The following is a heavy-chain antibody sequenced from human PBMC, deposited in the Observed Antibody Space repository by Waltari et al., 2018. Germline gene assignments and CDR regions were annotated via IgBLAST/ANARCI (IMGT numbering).Heavy chain of an antibody. Sequence: QVQLQQWGAGLLKPSETLSLTCAVYGGSFSGYYWSWIRPPPGKGLEWIGEINHSGSTNYNPSLKSRVTISVDTSKNQFSLKLSSVTAADTAVYYCARGGVYSGSYYASYYFDYWGQGTLVTVSS. CDR1: GGSFSGYY. CDR2: INHSGST. V-gene: IGHV4-34*01. CDR3: ARGGVYSGSYYASYYFDY. J-gene: IGHJ4*02. D-gene: IGHD1-26*01.